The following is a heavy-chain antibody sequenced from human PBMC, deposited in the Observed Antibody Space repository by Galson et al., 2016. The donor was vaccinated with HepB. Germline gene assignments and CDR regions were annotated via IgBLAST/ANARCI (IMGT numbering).Heavy chain of an antibody. CDR2: IVVGSGNT. Sequence: SVKVSCKASGFTFTSSAVQWVRQARGQRLEWIGWIVVGSGNTNYAQKFQERVTITRDMSTSTAYMELSSLRSEDTAVYYCAREPHRVTMIGGPIKNGYFDYWVQGTIVTVSS. J-gene: IGHJ4*02. V-gene: IGHV1-58*01. CDR3: AREPHRVTMIGGPIKNGYFDY. CDR1: GFTFTSSA. D-gene: IGHD3-10*01.